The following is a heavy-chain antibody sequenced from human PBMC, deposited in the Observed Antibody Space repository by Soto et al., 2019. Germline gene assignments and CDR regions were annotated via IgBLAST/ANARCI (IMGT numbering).Heavy chain of an antibody. CDR2: IYYSGST. D-gene: IGHD6-13*01. Sequence: PSETLSLTCTVSGGSISSSSYYWGWIRQPPGKGLEWIGSIYYSGSTYYNPSLKSRVTISVDTSKNQFSLKLSSVTAADTAVYYGARHQSHRSSYVDPWGKGTLVTVSS. J-gene: IGHJ5*02. V-gene: IGHV4-39*01. CDR3: ARHQSHRSSYVDP. CDR1: GGSISSSSYY.